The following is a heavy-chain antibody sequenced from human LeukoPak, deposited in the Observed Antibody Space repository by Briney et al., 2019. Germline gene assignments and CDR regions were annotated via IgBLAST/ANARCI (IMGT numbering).Heavy chain of an antibody. V-gene: IGHV3-21*01. CDR1: GFTFSSYS. J-gene: IGHJ4*02. D-gene: IGHD1-26*01. CDR2: ISSSSSYI. CDR3: ASDASLYSRSSGFDY. Sequence: PGGSLRLSCAASGFTFSSYSMNWVRQAPGKGLEWVSSISSSSSYIYYADSVKGRFTISRDNAKNSLYLQMNSLRAEDTAVYYCASDASLYSRSSGFDYWGQGTLVTVSS.